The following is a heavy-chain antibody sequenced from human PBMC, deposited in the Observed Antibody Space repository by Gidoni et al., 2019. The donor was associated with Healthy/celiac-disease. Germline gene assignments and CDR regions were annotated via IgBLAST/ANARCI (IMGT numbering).Heavy chain of an antibody. D-gene: IGHD6-13*01. CDR3: AREVIAAAGTRRYNWFDP. CDR1: GSSISSGDYY. J-gene: IGHJ5*02. CDR2: IYYSGST. Sequence: QVQLQESGPGLVKPSQTLSLTCTVSGSSISSGDYYWSWIRQPPGKGLEWIGYIYYSGSTYYNPSLKSRVTISVDTSKNQFSLKLSSVTAADTAVYYCAREVIAAAGTRRYNWFDPWGQGTLVTVSS. V-gene: IGHV4-30-4*01.